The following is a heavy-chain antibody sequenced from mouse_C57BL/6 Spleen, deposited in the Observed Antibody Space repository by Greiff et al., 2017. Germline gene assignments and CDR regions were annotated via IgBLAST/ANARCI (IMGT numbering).Heavy chain of an antibody. CDR1: GYTFTSYG. J-gene: IGHJ4*01. CDR3: AEADYYAMDY. CDR2: IYPRSGNT. V-gene: IGHV1-81*01. Sequence: QVQLQQSGAELARPGASVKLSCKASGYTFTSYGISWVKQRTGQGLEWIGEIYPRSGNTYYNEKFKGKATLTADKSSSTAYMELRSLTSEDSAVYFCAEADYYAMDYWGQGTSVIVSS.